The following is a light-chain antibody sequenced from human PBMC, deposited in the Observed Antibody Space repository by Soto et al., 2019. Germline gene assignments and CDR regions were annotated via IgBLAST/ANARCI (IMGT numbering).Light chain of an antibody. V-gene: IGLV1-44*01. CDR1: ISNIGSNS. CDR2: SNN. Sequence: QSVLTQPPSASGTPGQRVSISCSGSISNIGSNSVNWYQQLPGTAPKLLIYSNNQRPSGVPYRISGSKSGTSASLAISGLQSEDEADYYCAAWDDSLNGPVFGTGTKVTVL. CDR3: AAWDDSLNGPV. J-gene: IGLJ1*01.